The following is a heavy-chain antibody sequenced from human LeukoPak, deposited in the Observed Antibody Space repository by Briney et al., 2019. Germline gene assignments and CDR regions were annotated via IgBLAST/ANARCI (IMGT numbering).Heavy chain of an antibody. CDR1: GGSISSYY. D-gene: IGHD3-3*01. J-gene: IGHJ4*02. CDR2: IYYSGST. Sequence: SETLSLTCTVSGGSISSYYWSWIRQPPGKGLEWIGYIYYSGSTNYNPSLKSRVTISVDTSKNQFSLKLSSVTAADTAVYYCARGPYDHFDYWGQGTLVTVSS. CDR3: ARGPYDHFDY. V-gene: IGHV4-59*08.